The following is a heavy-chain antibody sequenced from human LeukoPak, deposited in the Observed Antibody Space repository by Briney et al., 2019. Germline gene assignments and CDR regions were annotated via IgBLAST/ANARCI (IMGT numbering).Heavy chain of an antibody. J-gene: IGHJ4*02. V-gene: IGHV1-69*13. CDR1: GGTFSSYA. D-gene: IGHD2-15*01. Sequence: GASVTVSCTASGGTFSSYAISWVRQAPGQGLEWMGGIIPIFGTANYAQKFQGRVTITADESTSTAYMELSSLRSEDTAVYYCARSGSPYCSGGSCYHRFDYWGQGTPVSVSS. CDR3: ARSGSPYCSGGSCYHRFDY. CDR2: IIPIFGTA.